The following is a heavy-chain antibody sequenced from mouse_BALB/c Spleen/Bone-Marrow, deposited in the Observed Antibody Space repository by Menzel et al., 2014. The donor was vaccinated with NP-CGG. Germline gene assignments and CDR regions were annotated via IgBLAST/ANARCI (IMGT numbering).Heavy chain of an antibody. J-gene: IGHJ4*01. CDR1: GFAFSGYD. CDR3: ARQRGYAYAMDY. Sequence: EVQLQQSGGGLVKPGGSLKLSCAASGFAFSGYDMSWVRQTPEKRLEWVAYISNGGINTYYPDSVKGRFTISRDNAKNTLYLQMNSLKSEDTAMYYCARQRGYAYAMDYWGQGTSVTVSS. CDR2: ISNGGINT. D-gene: IGHD2-2*01. V-gene: IGHV5-12-1*01.